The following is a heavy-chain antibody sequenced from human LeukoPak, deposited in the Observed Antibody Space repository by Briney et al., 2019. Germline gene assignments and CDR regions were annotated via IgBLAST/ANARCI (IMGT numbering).Heavy chain of an antibody. J-gene: IGHJ4*02. V-gene: IGHV3-23*01. Sequence: GGSLRLSCTASGFTFGDDGMSWVRQAPGKGLEWVSAISGSGGSTYYADSVKGRFTISRDNSKNTLYLQMNSLRAEDTAVYYCAKEALPYYYDSSGYCWGQGTLVTVSS. CDR2: ISGSGGST. CDR1: GFTFGDDG. D-gene: IGHD3-22*01. CDR3: AKEALPYYYDSSGYC.